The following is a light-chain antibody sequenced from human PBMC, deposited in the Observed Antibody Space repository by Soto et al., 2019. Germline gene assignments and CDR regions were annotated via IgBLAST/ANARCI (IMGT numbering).Light chain of an antibody. CDR2: SNR. CDR1: NIGTKA. J-gene: IGLJ3*02. Sequence: SSELTQPPSVSVAPGQTASITCGGDNIGTKAVHWYKQKADQAPELVVYSNRDRPSGIPGRFSGSNSGNTATLSISSVEAGDEADYYCQVRESPSDHSVVFGGGTKVTVL. V-gene: IGLV3-21*02. CDR3: QVRESPSDHSVV.